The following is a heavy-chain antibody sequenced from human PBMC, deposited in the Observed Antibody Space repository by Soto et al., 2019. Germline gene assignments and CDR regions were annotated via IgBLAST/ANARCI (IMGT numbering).Heavy chain of an antibody. CDR1: GGSGRDLSYY. D-gene: IGHD3-10*01. V-gene: IGHV4-39*07. J-gene: IGHJ4*02. CDR3: ARDLSYSSGH. CDR2: IYNIDNT. Sequence: LVMLCVSCRVAGGSGRDLSYYWSWIRQPPGKGLEWIGHIYNIDNTYNNPSLKSRLTISVDKSKNQFSLKLSSVTAADTAVYYCARDLSYSSGHWGQGTLVTVSS.